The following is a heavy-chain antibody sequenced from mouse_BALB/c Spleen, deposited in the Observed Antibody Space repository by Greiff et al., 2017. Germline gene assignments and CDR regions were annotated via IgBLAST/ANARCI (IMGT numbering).Heavy chain of an antibody. CDR2: ISSGGGNT. CDR1: GFTFSSYT. J-gene: IGHJ1*01. D-gene: IGHD2-4*01. V-gene: IGHV5-9*03. CDR3: ASMITTGYFDV. Sequence: EVMLVESGGGLVKPGGSLKLSCAASGFTFSSYTMSWVRQTPEKRLEWVATISSGGGNTYYPDSVKGRFTISRDNAKNNLYLQMSSLRSEATALYYCASMITTGYFDVWGAGTTVTVSS.